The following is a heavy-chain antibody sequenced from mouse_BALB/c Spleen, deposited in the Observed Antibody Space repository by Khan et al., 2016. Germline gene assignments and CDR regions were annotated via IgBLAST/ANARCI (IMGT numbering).Heavy chain of an antibody. D-gene: IGHD2-4*01. CDR2: ISSGGSYT. J-gene: IGHJ4*01. Sequence: EVELVESGGGLVKPGGSLKLSCAASGFTFSSYAMSWVRQIPEKRLGWVATISSGGSYTFYPDSVKGRFTISRDNAKNTLYLQMSSLRSEDTAMYYCARRDYDYDVGAMDYWGQGTSVTVSS. CDR1: GFTFSSYA. V-gene: IGHV5-9-3*01. CDR3: ARRDYDYDVGAMDY.